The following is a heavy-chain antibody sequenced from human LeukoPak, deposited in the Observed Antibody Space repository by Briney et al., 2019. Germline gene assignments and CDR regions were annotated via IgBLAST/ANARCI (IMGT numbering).Heavy chain of an antibody. Sequence: SETLSLTCTVSGGSISSYYWSWIRQPPGEGLEWIGYIYYSGSTNYNPSLKSRVTISVDTSKNQFSLKLSSVTAADTAVYYGARGLYSSSWFTHDDAFDIWGQGTMVTVSS. D-gene: IGHD6-13*01. CDR2: IYYSGST. CDR1: GGSISSYY. V-gene: IGHV4-59*01. J-gene: IGHJ3*02. CDR3: ARGLYSSSWFTHDDAFDI.